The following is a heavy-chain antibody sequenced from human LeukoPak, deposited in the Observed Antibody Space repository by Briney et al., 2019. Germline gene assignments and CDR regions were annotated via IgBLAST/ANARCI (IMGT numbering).Heavy chain of an antibody. CDR2: ISSTSNYI. CDR1: GFTFSSYS. Sequence: GGSLRRSCAASGFTFSSYSMNWVRQAPGKGLEWVSSISSTSNYIYYADSVTGRFTISRDNAKNSLYLQMNSLRAEDTAVYYCTSYRYSGSYGIDYWGQGTLVTVSS. J-gene: IGHJ4*02. V-gene: IGHV3-21*01. CDR3: TSYRYSGSYGIDY. D-gene: IGHD1-26*01.